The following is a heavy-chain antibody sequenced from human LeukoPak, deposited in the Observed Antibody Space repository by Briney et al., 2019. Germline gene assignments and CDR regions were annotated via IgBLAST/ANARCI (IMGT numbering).Heavy chain of an antibody. V-gene: IGHV3-30-3*01. CDR2: ISYDGSNK. CDR1: GFTFSSYA. J-gene: IGHJ4*02. CDR3: ARGKDDSSGYYPY. Sequence: GGSLRLSCAASGFTFSSYAMHWVRQAPGKGLEWVAVISYDGSNKYYADSVKGRFTISRDNSKNTLYLQMNSLRSEDTAVYYCARGKDDSSGYYPYWGQGTLVTVSS. D-gene: IGHD3-22*01.